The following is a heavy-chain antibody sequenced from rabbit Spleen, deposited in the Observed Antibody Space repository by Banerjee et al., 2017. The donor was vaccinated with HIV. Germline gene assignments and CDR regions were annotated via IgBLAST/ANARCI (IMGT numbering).Heavy chain of an antibody. CDR1: GFDFSNYG. Sequence: QEQLVESGGGLVQPGGSLKLSCKVSGFDFSNYGESWARQAPGKGLEWIGYIDPIFGNTSYANWVNGRFTLSSHNAQNPLYLQLSSLTAADTATYFCARDDGSYDYLDGYFNLWGPGTLVTVS. CDR2: IDPIFGNT. D-gene: IGHD6-1*01. V-gene: IGHV1S47*01. CDR3: ARDDGSYDYLDGYFNL. J-gene: IGHJ4*01.